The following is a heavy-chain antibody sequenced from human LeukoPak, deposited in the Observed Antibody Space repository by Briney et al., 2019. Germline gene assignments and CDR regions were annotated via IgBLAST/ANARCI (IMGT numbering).Heavy chain of an antibody. V-gene: IGHV4-59*01. CDR2: IYFSGST. CDR1: GFSLSSYY. J-gene: IGHJ4*02. CDR3: ARVIQDCSGSSCYSIDY. D-gene: IGHD2-15*01. Sequence: WETLSLTCTVSGFSLSSYYSRWIRQPPGKGLVWVGCIYFSGSTNYNPALKSRLTTSVDTSKNQTSLKLSSVTAADTAVYYCARVIQDCSGSSCYSIDYWGQGTLFTVSS.